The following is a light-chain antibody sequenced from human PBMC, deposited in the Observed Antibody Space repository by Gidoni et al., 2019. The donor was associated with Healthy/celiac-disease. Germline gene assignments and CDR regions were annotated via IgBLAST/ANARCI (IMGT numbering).Light chain of an antibody. CDR2: GKN. CDR3: NSRDSSGNHHV. J-gene: IGLJ2*01. Sequence: SSELTQDPAVSVALGQTVRIKCQGDSLRSYYASWYQQKPGQAPVLVIYGKNNRPAGIPDRFSGSSSGNTASLTITGAQAEDEADYYCNSRDSSGNHHVFGGGTKLTVL. CDR1: SLRSYY. V-gene: IGLV3-19*01.